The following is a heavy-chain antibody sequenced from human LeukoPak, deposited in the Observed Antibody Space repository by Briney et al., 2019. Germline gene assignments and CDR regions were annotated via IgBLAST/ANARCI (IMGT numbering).Heavy chain of an antibody. CDR2: ISSSSSFI. D-gene: IGHD3-22*01. J-gene: IGHJ4*02. CDR3: ARGSPRGVGVSGYRRFDY. CDR1: GFTFSSDS. Sequence: GGSLRLSCAASGFTFSSDSMNWIRQAPGKGLEWVSFISSSSSFIYYADSLKGRFTISRDNAKNSLYLQMNSLRAEDTAVYYCARGSPRGVGVSGYRRFDYWGQGTLVTVSS. V-gene: IGHV3-21*01.